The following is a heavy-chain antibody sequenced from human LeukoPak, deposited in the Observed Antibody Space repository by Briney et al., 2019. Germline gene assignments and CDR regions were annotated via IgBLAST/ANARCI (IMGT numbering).Heavy chain of an antibody. CDR3: ATDKPDDSHSDY. CDR2: IKQDGRER. Sequence: GGSLRLSCEASGFTFRSYWMNWARQAPGKALEWVANIKQDGRERYHVDSVKGRFTISRDNAKNSLYLQMSSLRVEDTAVYYCATDKPDDSHSDYWGQGTLVIVSS. CDR1: GFTFRSYW. V-gene: IGHV3-7*01. J-gene: IGHJ4*02. D-gene: IGHD3-22*01.